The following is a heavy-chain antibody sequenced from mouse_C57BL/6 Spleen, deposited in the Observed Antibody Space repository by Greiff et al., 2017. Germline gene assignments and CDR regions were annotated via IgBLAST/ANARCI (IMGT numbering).Heavy chain of an antibody. J-gene: IGHJ3*01. CDR2: IRLKSDNYAT. D-gene: IGHD2-10*02. CDR3: TGSILVAY. CDR1: GFTFSNYW. Sequence: EVKLQESGGGLVQPGGSMKLSCVASGFTFSNYWMNWVRQSPEKGLEWVAQIRLKSDNYATHYAESVKGRFTISRDDSKSSVYLQMNNLRAEDTGIYYCTGSILVAYWGQGTLVTVSA. V-gene: IGHV6-3*01.